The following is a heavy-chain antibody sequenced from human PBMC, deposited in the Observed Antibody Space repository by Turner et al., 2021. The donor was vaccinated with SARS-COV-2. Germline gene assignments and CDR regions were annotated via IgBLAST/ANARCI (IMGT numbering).Heavy chain of an antibody. J-gene: IGHJ4*02. CDR1: GDRVSSDGAA. CDR2: TYYRSTWSTWNV. CDR3: ACSRGQAGVGY. D-gene: IGHD6-19*01. V-gene: IGHV6-1*01. Sequence: QVQLPQSGPGLVKPSETLSLTFALSGDRVSSDGAAWNWIRQSPSRGREWLGRTYYRSTWSTWNVDYAVSAKSRLSINPDTSKNQSSLQLNSVTPEDTAVYNCACSRGQAGVGYWGQGTLVIVSA.